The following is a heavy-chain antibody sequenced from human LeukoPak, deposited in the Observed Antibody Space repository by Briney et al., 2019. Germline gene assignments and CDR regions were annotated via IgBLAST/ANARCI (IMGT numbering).Heavy chain of an antibody. Sequence: ASVKFSCKVSGYTLTELSMHWVRQAPGKGLEWMGGFDPEDGGTIDAQKFQGRVTMTEDTSTDPAYMELSSLRSEDTAVYYCATDRRPLKGIAAAGPYYMDVWGKGTTVTVSS. CDR1: GYTLTELS. CDR3: ATDRRPLKGIAAAGPYYMDV. D-gene: IGHD6-13*01. V-gene: IGHV1-24*01. CDR2: FDPEDGGT. J-gene: IGHJ6*03.